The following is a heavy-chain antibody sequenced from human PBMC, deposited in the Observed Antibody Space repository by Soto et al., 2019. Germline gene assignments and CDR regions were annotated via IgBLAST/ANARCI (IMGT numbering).Heavy chain of an antibody. J-gene: IGHJ4*02. CDR2: ISYDGSHK. CDR3: AKDPRPVIQMVRGVSEF. V-gene: IGHV3-30*18. Sequence: QVHLVESGGGVVQPGTSLRLSCAASGFSFSSYGMHWVGQAPGKGLEWVAVISYDGSHKFYADAVKGRFSISRDNFKNTLYLQMSSLRDDDTALYYCAKDPRPVIQMVRGVSEFWGQGTLVTVSS. D-gene: IGHD3-10*01. CDR1: GFSFSSYG.